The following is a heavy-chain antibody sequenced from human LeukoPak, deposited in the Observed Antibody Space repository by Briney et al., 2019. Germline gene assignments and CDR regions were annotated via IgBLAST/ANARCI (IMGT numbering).Heavy chain of an antibody. V-gene: IGHV3-20*04. Sequence: GGSLRLSCAASGFTFHDHGMSWVRQAPGKGLEWVSAFNWNGDNTGYADSVKGRFTISRDNTKKSLYLQMNSLTAEDTAFYYCAREEGPYFDCWGQGTLVTVSS. CDR1: GFTFHDHG. CDR3: AREEGPYFDC. CDR2: FNWNGDNT. J-gene: IGHJ4*02.